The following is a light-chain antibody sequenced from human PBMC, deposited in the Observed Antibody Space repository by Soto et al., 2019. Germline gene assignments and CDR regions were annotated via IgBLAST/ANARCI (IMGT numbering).Light chain of an antibody. V-gene: IGKV1-12*01. CDR1: QGVGGW. CDR2: ATS. CDR3: QQAYSFPIT. Sequence: IQMTQSPSSVSASVGDRVTMTCRASQGVGGWLAWYQQKPGKVPKLLIYATSSLHSGVPSRFSGSGSGTDFTLSISSLQPEDFATYYCQQAYSFPITFGQGTRLEIK. J-gene: IGKJ5*01.